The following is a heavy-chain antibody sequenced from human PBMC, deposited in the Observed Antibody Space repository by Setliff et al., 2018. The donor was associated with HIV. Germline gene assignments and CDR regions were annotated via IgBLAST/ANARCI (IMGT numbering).Heavy chain of an antibody. D-gene: IGHD5-12*01. CDR3: ARVDPRLYSDSHSDY. J-gene: IGHJ4*02. V-gene: IGHV1-3*01. CDR2: INAGSGGT. CDR1: GYSFTTYA. Sequence: ASVKVSCKASGYSFTTYALHWMRQAPGQSLEWMGWINAGSGGTKYSQKFQGRVILTSDTSASTAYIELNSLRSEDTAVYYCARVDPRLYSDSHSDYWGKGTLVTVSS.